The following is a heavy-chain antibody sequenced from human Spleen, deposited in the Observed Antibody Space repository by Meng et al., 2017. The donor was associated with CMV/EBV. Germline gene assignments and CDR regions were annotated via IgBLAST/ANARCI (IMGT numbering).Heavy chain of an antibody. V-gene: IGHV1-8*01. CDR2: VSPNSGDT. D-gene: IGHD2/OR15-2a*01. J-gene: IGHJ5*02. Sequence: ASVKVSCKASGYTFTSHDITWVRQAAGQGLEWMAWVSPNSGDTGTAQKFQGRVTMTRDTSISTAYMELSRLRSDDTAVYYCARKGHFFWFDPWGQGTLVTVSS. CDR3: ARKGHFFWFDP. CDR1: GYTFTSHD.